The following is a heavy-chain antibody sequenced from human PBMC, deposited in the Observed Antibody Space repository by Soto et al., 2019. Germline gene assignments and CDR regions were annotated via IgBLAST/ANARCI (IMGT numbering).Heavy chain of an antibody. J-gene: IGHJ4*02. D-gene: IGHD1-26*01. CDR3: AKDYFRGSYYAFDY. CDR1: GFTFSSYA. CDR2: ISGSGGST. Sequence: GGSLRLSCAASGFTFSSYAMSWVRQAPGKGLEWVSAISGSGGSTYYADSVKGRFTISRDNSKNTLYLKMNSLRAEDTAVYYCAKDYFRGSYYAFDYWGQGTLVTVSS. V-gene: IGHV3-23*01.